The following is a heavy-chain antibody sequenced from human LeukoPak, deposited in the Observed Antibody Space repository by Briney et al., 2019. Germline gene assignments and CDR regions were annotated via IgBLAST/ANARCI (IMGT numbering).Heavy chain of an antibody. CDR2: INPNRGGT. D-gene: IGHD4-17*01. J-gene: IGHJ5*02. V-gene: IGHV1-2*02. Sequence: ASVKVSCKASGYTFTGYYMHWVRQAPGQGLEWMGWINPNRGGTNYAQKFQGRVTMTRDTSISTVYMELSRLRSDDTAVYYCASADYGDYVGWFDPWGQGSLVTVSS. CDR1: GYTFTGYY. CDR3: ASADYGDYVGWFDP.